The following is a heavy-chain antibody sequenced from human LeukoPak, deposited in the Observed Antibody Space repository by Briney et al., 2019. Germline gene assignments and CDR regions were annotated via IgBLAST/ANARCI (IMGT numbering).Heavy chain of an antibody. CDR3: AREMSDFWSGYSLVDWFDP. D-gene: IGHD3-3*01. CDR1: GYTFTSYD. CDR2: MNPNSGNT. Sequence: ASVKVSCKASGYTFTSYDINWVRQATGQGLEWMGWMNPNSGNTGYAQKFRGRVTMTRNTSISTAYMELSSLRSEDTAVYYCAREMSDFWSGYSLVDWFDPWGQGTLVTVSS. V-gene: IGHV1-8*01. J-gene: IGHJ5*02.